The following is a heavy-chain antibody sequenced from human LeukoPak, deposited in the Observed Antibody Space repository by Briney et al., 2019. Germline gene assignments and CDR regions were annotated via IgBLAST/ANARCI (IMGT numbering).Heavy chain of an antibody. CDR2: IFVSSGRT. V-gene: IGHV3-23*01. J-gene: IGHJ5*01. Sequence: GGPLRLSCAASGFTFSSYAMSWVRQAPGKGLEWVSSIFVSSGRTYYADSVKGRFTISRDNSKNTLCLQMNSLRAEDTAVYYCAKHGRECSSSSCYVWFDSWGQGTLVTVSS. CDR1: GFTFSSYA. D-gene: IGHD2-2*01. CDR3: AKHGRECSSSSCYVWFDS.